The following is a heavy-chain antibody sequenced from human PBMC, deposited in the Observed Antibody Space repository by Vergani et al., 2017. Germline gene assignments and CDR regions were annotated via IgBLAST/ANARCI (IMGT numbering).Heavy chain of an antibody. CDR1: GYSFTNYW. J-gene: IGHJ4*02. CDR3: ARLYGRDSSGSKYFDY. V-gene: IGHV5-51*01. D-gene: IGHD3-22*01. CDR2: IHPADSDT. Sequence: EVQLVQSGAEVKKPGESLQISCQISGYSFTNYWIGWVRQMPGKGLEWIGIIHPADSDTRYSPSFQGQVTISVDKSISTAYLPRSSMRAADSAMYYFARLYGRDSSGSKYFDYWGQGTLVTVSS.